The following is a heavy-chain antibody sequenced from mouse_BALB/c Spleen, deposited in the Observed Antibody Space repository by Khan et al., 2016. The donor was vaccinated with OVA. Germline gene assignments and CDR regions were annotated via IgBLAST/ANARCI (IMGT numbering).Heavy chain of an antibody. D-gene: IGHD2-3*01. J-gene: IGHJ2*01. Sequence: VQLQESGPELVRPGVSVKMSCKGSGYIFTDYAMYWVKQSHAKSLEWIGLISTYSGNTNYNQKFKGKATMTVDKSSSTAYMELARLTSEDAAIYYCARPAYEGYYDYWGQGTTLTVSS. CDR1: GYIFTDYA. CDR2: ISTYSGNT. V-gene: IGHV1S137*01. CDR3: ARPAYEGYYDY.